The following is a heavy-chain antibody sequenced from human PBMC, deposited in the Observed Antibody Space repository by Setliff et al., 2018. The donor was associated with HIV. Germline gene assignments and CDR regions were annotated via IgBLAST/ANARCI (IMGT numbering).Heavy chain of an antibody. V-gene: IGHV4-4*07. D-gene: IGHD5-18*01. J-gene: IGHJ3*01. CDR1: GGSITNHY. CDR3: AREWSYGAFDTFDV. CDR2: IYGSGIT. Sequence: SETLSLTCTVSGGSITNHYWSWIRQPAGKGLEWIGRIYGSGITSYNPSLQRPVTMSVDTSKNQFSLKLGSVTAADTAVYYCAREWSYGAFDTFDVWGQGTMVTVSS.